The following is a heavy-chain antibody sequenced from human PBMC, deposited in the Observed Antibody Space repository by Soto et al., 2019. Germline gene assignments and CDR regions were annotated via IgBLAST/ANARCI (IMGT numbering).Heavy chain of an antibody. D-gene: IGHD4-17*01. CDR3: GRGHYFTTGWFDP. CDR2: IIPIFGTA. V-gene: IGHV1-69*05. J-gene: IGHJ5*02. CDR1: GGTFSSYA. Sequence: QVQLVQSGAEVKKPGSSVKVSCKASGGTFSSYAISWVRQAPGQGLEWMGGIIPIFGTANYAQKFQGRVTITPDESTSTAYRELSSLRSEDTAVYFCGRGHYFTTGWFDPWGQGTLVTVSS.